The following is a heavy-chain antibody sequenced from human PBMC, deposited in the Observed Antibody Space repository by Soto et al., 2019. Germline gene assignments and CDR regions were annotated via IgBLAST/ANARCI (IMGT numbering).Heavy chain of an antibody. CDR2: IYSGGST. V-gene: IGHV3-66*01. CDR1: GFTVSSNY. Sequence: HPGGSLRLSCAASGFTVSSNYMSWVRQAPGKGLEWVSVIYSGGSTYYADSVKGRFTISRDNSKNTLYLQMNSLRAEDTAVYYCARDSPFYGMDVWGQGTTVTVSS. J-gene: IGHJ6*02. CDR3: ARDSPFYGMDV.